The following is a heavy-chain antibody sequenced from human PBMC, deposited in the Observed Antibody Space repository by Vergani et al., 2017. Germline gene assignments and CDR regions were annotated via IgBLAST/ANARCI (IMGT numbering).Heavy chain of an antibody. CDR2: ISSNGGST. CDR1: GFTFSSYA. D-gene: IGHD3-16*02. V-gene: IGHV3-64*04. Sequence: VQLVESGGGLVQPGASLRLSCSASGFTFSSYAMHWVRQAPGKGLEYVSAISSNGGSTYYADSVKGRFTISRDNSKNTLYLQMNSLRAEDTAVYYCAKDSGSYRYTFDYWGQGTLVTVSS. CDR3: AKDSGSYRYTFDY. J-gene: IGHJ4*02.